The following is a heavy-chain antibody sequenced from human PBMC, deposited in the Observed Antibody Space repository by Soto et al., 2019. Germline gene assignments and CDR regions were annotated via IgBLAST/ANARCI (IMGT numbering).Heavy chain of an antibody. CDR2: IKSKTDGGTT. CDR1: GFTFSNAW. D-gene: IGHD3-22*01. V-gene: IGHV3-15*07. CDR3: ARGWRYYASAVFCGPRGQQCGMDF. J-gene: IGHJ6*02. Sequence: GGSLRLSCAASGFTFSNAWMNWVRQAPGKGLEWVGRIKSKTDGGTTDYAAPVKGRFTISRGDSKNTLYLQMNSLKTEDTAVYYCARGWRYYASAVFCGPRGQQCGMDFWCQGTTGT.